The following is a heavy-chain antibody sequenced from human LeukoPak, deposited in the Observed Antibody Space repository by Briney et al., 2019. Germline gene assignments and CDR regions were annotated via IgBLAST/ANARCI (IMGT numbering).Heavy chain of an antibody. CDR2: INTVGTCT. CDR3: ARHHSRDY. J-gene: IGHJ4*02. D-gene: IGHD4-11*01. CDR1: GFTFSNYW. V-gene: IGHV3-74*01. Sequence: GGSLRLSCAAAGFTFSNYWMRSVRQAPGRGLVWDSRINTVGTCTSYADSMKGRFTISRDNAKNPLYLQMNSLRAEDTAVYYCARHHSRDYWGQGTLVTVSS.